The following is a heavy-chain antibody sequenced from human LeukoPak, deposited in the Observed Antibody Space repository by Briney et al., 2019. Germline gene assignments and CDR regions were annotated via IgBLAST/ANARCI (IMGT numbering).Heavy chain of an antibody. V-gene: IGHV3-7*03. Sequence: QTGGSLRLSCVASGFTFSHSWMTWVRQAPGKGLEWVGHIKEDGSSQNYADSVKGRFTISRDNAKSSLHLQMNGLRAEDTAMYYCVKDSGWFHFDPWGQGTLVTVSS. D-gene: IGHD6-19*01. J-gene: IGHJ5*02. CDR1: GFTFSHSW. CDR3: VKDSGWFHFDP. CDR2: IKEDGSSQ.